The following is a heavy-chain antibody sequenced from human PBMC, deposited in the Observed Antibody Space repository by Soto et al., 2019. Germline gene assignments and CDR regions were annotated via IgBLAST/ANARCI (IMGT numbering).Heavy chain of an antibody. V-gene: IGHV2-5*02. Sequence: QITLKESGPTLVKPTQTLTLTCTFSGFSLSTSGVGVGWIRQPPGKALEWLVLIYWDDDKRYSPSLKSRLTITKDTSKNQVVLTMTNMDPVDTATYYCAPGLGSGYEYYFDYWGQGTLVTVSS. J-gene: IGHJ4*02. D-gene: IGHD3-22*01. CDR3: APGLGSGYEYYFDY. CDR1: GFSLSTSGVG. CDR2: IYWDDDK.